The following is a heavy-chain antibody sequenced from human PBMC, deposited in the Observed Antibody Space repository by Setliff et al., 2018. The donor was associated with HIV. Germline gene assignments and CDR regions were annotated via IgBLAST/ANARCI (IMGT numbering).Heavy chain of an antibody. Sequence: SQTLSLTCAISGDSVSSNSAAWNWIRQSPSRGLEWLGRTCYRSKWYNDYAVSVKSRITINPDTSKNQFSLQLNSVTPEDTAVYYCARGTGIQLWLKGGDYYYYYMDVWGKGTTVTVSS. CDR2: TCYRSKWYN. CDR1: GDSVSSNSAA. V-gene: IGHV6-1*01. D-gene: IGHD5-18*01. J-gene: IGHJ6*03. CDR3: ARGTGIQLWLKGGDYYYYYMDV.